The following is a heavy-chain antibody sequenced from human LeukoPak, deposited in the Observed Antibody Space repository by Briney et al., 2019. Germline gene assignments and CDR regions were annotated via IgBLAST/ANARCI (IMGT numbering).Heavy chain of an antibody. CDR1: GFTVSNNY. CDR2: IYSGGST. Sequence: GGSLRLSCAASGFTVSNNYMTWVRQAPGKGLEWVSLIYSGGSTYYEDSVKGRFTISRDNSKNTLYLQMNSLRVEDTAVYYCARDQYYYDTTGYSDYYGMDVWGQGTTVTVSS. CDR3: ARDQYYYDTTGYSDYYGMDV. J-gene: IGHJ6*02. D-gene: IGHD3-22*01. V-gene: IGHV3-53*01.